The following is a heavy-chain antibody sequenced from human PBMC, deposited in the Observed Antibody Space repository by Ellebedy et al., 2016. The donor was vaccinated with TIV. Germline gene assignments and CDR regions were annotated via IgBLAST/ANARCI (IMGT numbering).Heavy chain of an antibody. CDR1: GGSISSSSYY. CDR2: IYYSGST. Sequence: SETLSLTCTVSGGSISSSSYYWGWIRQPPGKGLEWIGSIYYSGSTYYNPSLKSRVNISVDTSKNQFSLKLGSVTAADTAVYYCARTFKGSYYGKPYFDYWGQGTLVTVSS. CDR3: ARTFKGSYYGKPYFDY. V-gene: IGHV4-39*07. D-gene: IGHD3-10*01. J-gene: IGHJ4*02.